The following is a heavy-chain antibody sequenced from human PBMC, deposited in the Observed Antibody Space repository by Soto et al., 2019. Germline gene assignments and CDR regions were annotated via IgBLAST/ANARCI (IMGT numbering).Heavy chain of an antibody. Sequence: GGSLRLSCAASGFTFSIYWMSWFRQAPGKGLEWVANIKRDGSEKYYVDSVKGRFTVSRDNAKNSLYLHMNILRAEDTAVYYCARDVGYGEYYFDYWGQGTQVTVSS. J-gene: IGHJ4*02. CDR3: ARDVGYGEYYFDY. CDR1: GFTFSIYW. CDR2: IKRDGSEK. D-gene: IGHD4-17*01. V-gene: IGHV3-7*05.